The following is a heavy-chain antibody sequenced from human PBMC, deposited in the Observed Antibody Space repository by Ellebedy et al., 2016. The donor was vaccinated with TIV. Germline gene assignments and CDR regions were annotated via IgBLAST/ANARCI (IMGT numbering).Heavy chain of an antibody. CDR3: ASELVGTTDFDY. D-gene: IGHD1-26*01. Sequence: PGGSLRLSCEASGFTFSSYAMHWVRQAPGKGLEWVAIISYDGSSKYYADSVKGRFTISRDNSKNTVDLQLNSLRADDTAVYYCASELVGTTDFDYWGQGTLVTVSS. CDR2: ISYDGSSK. CDR1: GFTFSSYA. V-gene: IGHV3-30-3*01. J-gene: IGHJ4*02.